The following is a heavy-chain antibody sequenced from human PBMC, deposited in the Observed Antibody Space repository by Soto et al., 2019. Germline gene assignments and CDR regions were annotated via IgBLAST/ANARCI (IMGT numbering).Heavy chain of an antibody. CDR1: GGTFSSYS. CDR3: ARDGVAAFPKNWFDP. J-gene: IGHJ5*02. D-gene: IGHD6-6*01. CDR2: IIPIFGTA. Sequence: SVKVSCKASGGTFSSYSISWVLQAPGQGLEWMGGIIPIFGTANYAQKFQGRVTITADESTSTAYMELSSLRSEDTAVYYCARDGVAAFPKNWFDPWGQGTLVTVSS. V-gene: IGHV1-69*13.